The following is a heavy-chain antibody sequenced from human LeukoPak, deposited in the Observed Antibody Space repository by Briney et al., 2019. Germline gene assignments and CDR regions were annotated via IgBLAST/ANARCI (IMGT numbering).Heavy chain of an antibody. CDR1: GYSFTSYW. Sequence: GESLKISCKGSGYSFTSYWIGWVRHMPGKGLDWMAIIYPGDSSTRYSPSFQGHVTISADESITTAYLQWSSLKASDTAMYYCARMKVGYGLRYIDSWGQGTLVTVSS. V-gene: IGHV5-51*01. J-gene: IGHJ4*02. D-gene: IGHD5-18*01. CDR3: ARMKVGYGLRYIDS. CDR2: IYPGDSST.